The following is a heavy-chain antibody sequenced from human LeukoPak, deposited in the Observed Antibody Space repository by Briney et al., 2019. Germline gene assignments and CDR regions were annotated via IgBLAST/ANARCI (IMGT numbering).Heavy chain of an antibody. CDR2: ISHSSSTI. J-gene: IGHJ6*03. CDR1: GFTFSSYS. V-gene: IGHV3-48*01. Sequence: GGSLRLSCAASGFTFSSYSMNWVRQAPGKGLEWVSYISHSSSTIYYADSVKGRFTISRDNAKKSLYLQMNSLRAEDSAVYYCARRGYYYMDVWGKGTTVTISS. CDR3: ARRGYYYMDV.